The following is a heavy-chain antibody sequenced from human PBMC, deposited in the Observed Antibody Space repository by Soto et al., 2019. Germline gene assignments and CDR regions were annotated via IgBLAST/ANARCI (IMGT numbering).Heavy chain of an antibody. CDR1: GFTFSDHY. D-gene: IGHD3-22*01. CDR3: SINYYDSNGYPLDI. Sequence: GGSMRLSCVVSGFTFSDHYLDWVRQAPGKGLEWVGRTRNRDNNCSREYAASVKGRFTISRDDSENSLYLQMNSLKTEDTAIYYCSINYYDSNGYPLDIWGQGTMVTVSS. V-gene: IGHV3-72*01. CDR2: TRNRDNNCSR. J-gene: IGHJ3*02.